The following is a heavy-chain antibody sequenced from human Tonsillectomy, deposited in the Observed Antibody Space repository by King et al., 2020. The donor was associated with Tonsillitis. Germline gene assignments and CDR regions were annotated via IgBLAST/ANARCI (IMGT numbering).Heavy chain of an antibody. D-gene: IGHD3-10*01. CDR2: IYPSDSDT. J-gene: IGHJ4*02. CDR1: GYSFTTHW. Sequence: QLVQSGAEVKKPGESLKISCKGSGYSFTTHWIGWVRQMPGKGLEWMGIIYPSDSDTKYSPSFQGQVTISADKSSSTAYLQWSSLKASDTAMYYCARLPPYGSGSYYNPFDFWGQGTLVSVSS. V-gene: IGHV5-51*01. CDR3: ARLPPYGSGSYYNPFDF.